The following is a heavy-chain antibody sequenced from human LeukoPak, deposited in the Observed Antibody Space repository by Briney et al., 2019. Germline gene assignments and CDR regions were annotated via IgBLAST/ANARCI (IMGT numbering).Heavy chain of an antibody. J-gene: IGHJ5*02. CDR2: ISSSSSNI. CDR1: GFTFSSYS. D-gene: IGHD3-10*01. Sequence: PGGSLRLSCAASGFTFSSYSMNWVRQAPGKGLEWVSSISSSSSNIYYADSAKGRFTISRDNAKNSLYLQMNSLRAEDTAVYYCARAPRQDQRITMVRGVKNWFDPWGQGTLVTVSS. CDR3: ARAPRQDQRITMVRGVKNWFDP. V-gene: IGHV3-21*01.